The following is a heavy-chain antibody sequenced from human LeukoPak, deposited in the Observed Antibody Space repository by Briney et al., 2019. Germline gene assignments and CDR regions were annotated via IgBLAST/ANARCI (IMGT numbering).Heavy chain of an antibody. CDR3: ARVRGSYHFDY. CDR2: ISSSGSTI. CDR1: GFTFSNYE. D-gene: IGHD1-26*01. J-gene: IGHJ4*02. V-gene: IGHV3-48*03. Sequence: QPGGSLRLSCAASGFTFSNYEMNWVRQAPGKGLEWVSYISSSGSTIYYADSVKGRFTISRDNAKNSLYLQMNSLRAEDTAVYHCARVRGSYHFDYWGQGTLVTVSS.